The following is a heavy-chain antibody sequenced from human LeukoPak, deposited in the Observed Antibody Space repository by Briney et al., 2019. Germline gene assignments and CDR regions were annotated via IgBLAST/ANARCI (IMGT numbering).Heavy chain of an antibody. J-gene: IGHJ4*02. CDR3: AKSSRYGTGWYGRIDY. Sequence: PGGSLSLSCEASGFTFGTCAMSWVRQAPGKGLEWVSAISDSGGHSHYIDSVKGRFTISRDNSKNTLFLQMNSLRVEDTAVYYCAKSSRYGTGWYGRIDYWGQGTLVTVSS. CDR2: ISDSGGHS. V-gene: IGHV3-23*01. D-gene: IGHD6-19*01. CDR1: GFTFGTCA.